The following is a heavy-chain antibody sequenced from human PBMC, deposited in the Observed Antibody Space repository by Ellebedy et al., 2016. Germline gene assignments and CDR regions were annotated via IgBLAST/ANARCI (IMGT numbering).Heavy chain of an antibody. CDR1: GFTFSLYG. Sequence: GGSLRLXXAASGFTFSLYGMHWVRQAPGKGLEWAAVIWDDGSHKYYRDSVKGRFTISRDSSTNTLYLQMNNLRAEDAAVYYCARHGSGSSSIDYWGEGTLVTVSS. J-gene: IGHJ4*02. CDR2: IWDDGSHK. D-gene: IGHD6-6*01. V-gene: IGHV3-33*01. CDR3: ARHGSGSSSIDY.